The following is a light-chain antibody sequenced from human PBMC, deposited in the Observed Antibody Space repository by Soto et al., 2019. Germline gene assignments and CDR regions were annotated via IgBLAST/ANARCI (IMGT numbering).Light chain of an antibody. Sequence: QSALTQPAYVSGSPGQSITISCTGTSSDVGAYDYVSWYQQHPDKAPKLMIYEVSHRPSGVSNRFYGSKSVNTATLTISGLQAEDEADYYCSSYTSSSTRVFGTGTKVTVL. CDR2: EVS. CDR1: SSDVGAYDY. J-gene: IGLJ1*01. CDR3: SSYTSSSTRV. V-gene: IGLV2-14*03.